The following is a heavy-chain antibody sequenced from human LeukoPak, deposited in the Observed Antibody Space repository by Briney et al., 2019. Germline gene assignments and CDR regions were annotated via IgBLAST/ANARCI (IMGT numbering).Heavy chain of an antibody. CDR1: GLTLSNYA. CDR2: ISGRGGST. D-gene: IGHD3-10*01. J-gene: IGHJ4*02. Sequence: GGSLRLSCAASGLTLSNYAMIWVRQAPGKGLEWVSAISGRGGSTYYADSVKGRFTISRDNSKNTLSLQMNSLRAEDTAVYYCAKDFHGSGSPILDYWGQGTLVTVSS. CDR3: AKDFHGSGSPILDY. V-gene: IGHV3-23*01.